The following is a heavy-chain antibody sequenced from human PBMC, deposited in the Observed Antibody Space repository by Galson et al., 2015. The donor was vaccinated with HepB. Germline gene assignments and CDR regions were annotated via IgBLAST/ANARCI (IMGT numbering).Heavy chain of an antibody. D-gene: IGHD3-22*01. J-gene: IGHJ3*02. V-gene: IGHV3-7*01. CDR3: ARDLAPDYYDSSGYYDAFDI. CDR2: INEDGSEK. Sequence: SLRLSCAASESSFRSSWMNWVRQAPGKGLEWVASINEDGSEKFHVDSVRGRFTISRDNAKNSLSLQMNSLRAEDTAVYYCARDLAPDYYDSSGYYDAFDIWGQGTMVTVSS. CDR1: ESSFRSSW.